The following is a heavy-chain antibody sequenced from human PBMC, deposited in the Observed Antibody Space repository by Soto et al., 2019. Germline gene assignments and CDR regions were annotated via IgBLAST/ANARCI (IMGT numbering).Heavy chain of an antibody. CDR2: IYYSGST. J-gene: IGHJ6*02. CDR3: ARRYDFWRDYGMDV. D-gene: IGHD3-3*01. V-gene: IGHV4-39*01. Sequence: SETLSLTCTVSGGSISSSSYYWGWIRQPPGKGLEWIGSIYYSGSTYYNPSLKSRVTISVDTSKNQFSLKLSPVTAADTAVYYCARRYDFWRDYGMDVWGQGTTVTVSS. CDR1: GGSISSSSYY.